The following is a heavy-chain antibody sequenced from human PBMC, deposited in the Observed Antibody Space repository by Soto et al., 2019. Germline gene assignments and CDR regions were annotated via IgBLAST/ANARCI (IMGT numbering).Heavy chain of an antibody. D-gene: IGHD1-26*01. Sequence: SETLSLTCTVSGGSISSYYWSWIRQPPGKGLEWIGYIYYSGSTNYNPSLKSRVTISADTSKNQFSLQLNSVTPEDTAVYYCARGAGGPGGWGRVRWFDPWGQGTLVTVSS. CDR3: ARGAGGPGGWGRVRWFDP. CDR1: GGSISSYY. CDR2: IYYSGST. J-gene: IGHJ5*02. V-gene: IGHV4-59*12.